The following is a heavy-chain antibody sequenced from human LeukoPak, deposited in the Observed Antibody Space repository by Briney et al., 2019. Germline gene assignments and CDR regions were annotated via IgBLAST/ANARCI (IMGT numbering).Heavy chain of an antibody. J-gene: IGHJ6*02. V-gene: IGHV3-23*01. Sequence: GGSLRLSCAASGFSFSNYAVSWVRQAPGKGLEWVSAISGSGDNTYYADSVKGRFTISRDNSKNTLYLQMNSLRAEDTAVYYCARYSSGWYYYYGMDVWGQGTTVTVSS. CDR2: ISGSGDNT. CDR1: GFSFSNYA. D-gene: IGHD6-19*01. CDR3: ARYSSGWYYYYGMDV.